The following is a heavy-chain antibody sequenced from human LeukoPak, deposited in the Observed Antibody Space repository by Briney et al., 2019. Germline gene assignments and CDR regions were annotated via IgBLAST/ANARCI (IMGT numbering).Heavy chain of an antibody. CDR1: GGTFSSYA. CDR2: IIPIFGTA. CDR3: ARSPRGYDTYYFDY. V-gene: IGHV1-69*13. D-gene: IGHD5-12*01. J-gene: IGHJ4*02. Sequence: ASVKVSCKASGGTFSSYAISWVRQAPGQGLEWMGGIIPIFGTANYAQKFRGRVTITADESTSTAYMELSSLRSEDTAVYYCARSPRGYDTYYFDYWGQGTLVTVSS.